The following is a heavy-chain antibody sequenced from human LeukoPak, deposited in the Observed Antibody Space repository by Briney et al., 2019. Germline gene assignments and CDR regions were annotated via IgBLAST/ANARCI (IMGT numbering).Heavy chain of an antibody. D-gene: IGHD7-27*01. V-gene: IGHV3-23*01. CDR3: ARNNWGIDY. J-gene: IGHJ4*02. Sequence: GGSLRLSCAASGFTFSSYAMSWVRQAPGKGLEWVSIISDSGGSTYYADSVKGRFTISRDNAKDTLYLQMNSLRVEDTAVYYCARNNWGIDYWGQGTLVAVSS. CDR2: ISDSGGST. CDR1: GFTFSSYA.